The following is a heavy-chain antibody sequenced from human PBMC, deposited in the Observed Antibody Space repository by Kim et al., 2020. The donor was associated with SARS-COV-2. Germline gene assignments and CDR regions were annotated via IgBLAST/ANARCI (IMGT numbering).Heavy chain of an antibody. CDR2: IWYDGSNK. Sequence: GRSLRLSCAASGFTFSTYGMHWVRQAPGKGLEWVAVIWYDGSNKYYADSVKGRFTISRDNSKSTLYLQMNSLGAEDTAVYYCARGRGNYYYFMDVWGKGTTVTVSS. CDR3: ARGRGNYYYFMDV. J-gene: IGHJ6*03. V-gene: IGHV3-33*01. CDR1: GFTFSTYG.